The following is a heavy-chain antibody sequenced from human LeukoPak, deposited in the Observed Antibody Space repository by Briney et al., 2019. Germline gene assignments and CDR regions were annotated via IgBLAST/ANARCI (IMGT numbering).Heavy chain of an antibody. D-gene: IGHD3-16*02. J-gene: IGHJ6*03. V-gene: IGHV1-2*02. Sequence: GASVKVSCKASGYTFTGYYMHWVRQAPGQGLEWMGWINPNSGGTNYAQKFQGRVTMTRDTSISTAYMELSRLRSDDTAVYYCARDGYYDYVWGSYRLRYYYYYMDVWGKGTTVTVSS. CDR1: GYTFTGYY. CDR3: ARDGYYDYVWGSYRLRYYYYYMDV. CDR2: INPNSGGT.